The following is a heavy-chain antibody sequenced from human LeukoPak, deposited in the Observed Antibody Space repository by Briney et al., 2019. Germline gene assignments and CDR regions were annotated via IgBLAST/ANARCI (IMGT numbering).Heavy chain of an antibody. CDR2: ISSSSSTI. CDR1: GFTFSSYS. J-gene: IGHJ4*02. Sequence: PGGSLRLXCAASGFTFSSYSMNWVRQAPGKGLEWVSYISSSSSTIYYADSVKGRFTISRDNAKNSLYLQMNSLRAEDTAVYYCARWEEWELLGEGTDYWGQGTLVTVSS. V-gene: IGHV3-48*01. D-gene: IGHD1-26*01. CDR3: ARWEEWELLGEGTDY.